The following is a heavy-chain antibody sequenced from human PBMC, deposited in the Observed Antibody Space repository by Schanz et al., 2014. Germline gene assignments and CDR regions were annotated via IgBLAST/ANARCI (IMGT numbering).Heavy chain of an antibody. V-gene: IGHV3-11*05. J-gene: IGHJ4*02. D-gene: IGHD2-8*02. CDR1: GFVFGDYY. CDR2: ISDSGTYT. CDR3: AKTLFPGGTQTFGN. Sequence: VQLVESGGGLVKPGGSLRLSCAASGFVFGDYYMTWIRQAPGKGLEWLSYISDSGTYTNYADSAKGRFTISRDNSKSTLYVEMNSLRVEDTAVYYCAKTLFPGGTQTFGNWGRGTLVTVSS.